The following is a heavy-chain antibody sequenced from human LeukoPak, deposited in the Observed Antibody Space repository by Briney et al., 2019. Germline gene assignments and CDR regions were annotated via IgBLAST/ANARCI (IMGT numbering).Heavy chain of an antibody. J-gene: IGHJ5*02. CDR2: INPSGSST. CDR1: GYAFTRHY. V-gene: IGHV1-46*01. D-gene: IGHD3-10*01. CDR3: ARDVRVVRGVTPKERTPNWFDP. Sequence: ASVKVSCKASGYAFTRHYMHWVRQAPGQGLEWMGLINPSGSSTIYAQKFQGRVTMTTDTSTSTAYMELRSLRSDDTAVYYCARDVRVVRGVTPKERTPNWFDPWGQGTLVTVSS.